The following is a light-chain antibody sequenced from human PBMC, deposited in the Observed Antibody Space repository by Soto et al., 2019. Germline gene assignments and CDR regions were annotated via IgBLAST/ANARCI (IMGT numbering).Light chain of an antibody. CDR1: SSDVGAYNY. V-gene: IGLV2-14*01. Sequence: QSALTQPASVSGSPGQSIAISCTGTSSDVGAYNYVSWYQQYPDKAPKLMIYDVSNRPSGVSNRFSGSKSGNTASLTISGLQAEDEADYYCSSYTSSSTRVFGGGTQLTVL. J-gene: IGLJ2*01. CDR2: DVS. CDR3: SSYTSSSTRV.